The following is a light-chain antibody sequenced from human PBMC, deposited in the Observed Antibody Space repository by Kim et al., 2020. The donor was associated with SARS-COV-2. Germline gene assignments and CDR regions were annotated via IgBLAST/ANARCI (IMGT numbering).Light chain of an antibody. J-gene: IGLJ1*01. Sequence: PGKTATLTWGTGDTGSKSVHWYQQKPGQAPALLIYNDYARPSGIPERFSGSNSGTTATLTISGVEAGDEADYYCQVWDSSSDPYVFGTGTKVTVL. V-gene: IGLV3-21*04. CDR2: NDY. CDR3: QVWDSSSDPYV. CDR1: DTGSKS.